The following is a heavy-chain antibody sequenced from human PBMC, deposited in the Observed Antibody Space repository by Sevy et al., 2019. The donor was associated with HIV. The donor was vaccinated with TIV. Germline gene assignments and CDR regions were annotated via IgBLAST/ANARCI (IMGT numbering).Heavy chain of an antibody. CDR1: GFDFSTYD. CDR3: AKKERSYYDSSGNYDAFDV. D-gene: IGHD3-22*01. V-gene: IGHV3-33*03. Sequence: GGSLRLSCAASGFDFSTYDMHWVRQAPGKGLEWVAFISFDGSDKWYGDSVKGRFTISRDNSKNTLYVQMNTLRDEDTAVYYCAKKERSYYDSSGNYDAFDVWGQGTLVTVSS. CDR2: ISFDGSDK. J-gene: IGHJ3*01.